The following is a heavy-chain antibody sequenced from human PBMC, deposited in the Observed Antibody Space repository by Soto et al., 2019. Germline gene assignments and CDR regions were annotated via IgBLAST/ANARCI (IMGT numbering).Heavy chain of an antibody. CDR1: GGSISSSSYY. V-gene: IGHV4-39*01. D-gene: IGHD3-22*01. CDR3: ARRGTYYDDSSGYYLGGYWVDP. J-gene: IGHJ5*02. CDR2: IYYSGST. Sequence: QLQLQESGPGLVKPSETLSLTCTVSGGSISSSSYYWGWIRQPPGKGLEWIGSIYYSGSTYYNPSLKRRVTISVDTSKTQCSRKPGSVTGADTAVYYGARRGTYYDDSSGYYLGGYWVDPWGQGTLVTVSS.